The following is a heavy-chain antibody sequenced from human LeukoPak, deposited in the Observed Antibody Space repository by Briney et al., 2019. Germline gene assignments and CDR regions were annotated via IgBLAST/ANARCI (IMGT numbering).Heavy chain of an antibody. J-gene: IGHJ4*02. CDR3: TTLGYHLDS. CDR1: GFDFGAYE. D-gene: IGHD3-22*01. V-gene: IGHV3-48*03. Sequence: GGSLRLSCAASGFDFGAYEMNWVRQAPGKGLEWVAYFAGSDTTTYYADSVKGRLIISRDNARNSLYLQMNSLRAEDTALYYCTTLGYHLDSWGQGTLVTASS. CDR2: FAGSDTTT.